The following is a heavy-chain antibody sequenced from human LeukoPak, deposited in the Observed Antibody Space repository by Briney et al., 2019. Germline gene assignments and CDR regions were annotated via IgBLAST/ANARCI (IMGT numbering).Heavy chain of an antibody. Sequence: GRSLRLSCAASGFTFTSYGMHWVRQTPGKGLERVAVIWYDGSNKYYADSVKGRFTISRDNSKNTLYLQMNSLRAEDTAVYYCARDPGFGSSQKGILNFDYWGQGTLVTVSS. D-gene: IGHD6-13*01. CDR1: GFTFTSYG. CDR3: ARDPGFGSSQKGILNFDY. V-gene: IGHV3-33*01. J-gene: IGHJ4*02. CDR2: IWYDGSNK.